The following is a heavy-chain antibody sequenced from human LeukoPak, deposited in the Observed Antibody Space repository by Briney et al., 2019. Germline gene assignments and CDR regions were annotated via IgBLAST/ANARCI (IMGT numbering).Heavy chain of an antibody. D-gene: IGHD4-17*01. J-gene: IGHJ4*02. CDR2: FGISGTI. CDR3: AGYGVYPY. CDR1: GFTVNTYD. V-gene: IGHV3-48*01. Sequence: AGGSLRLSCAASGFTVNTYDMHWVRQAPGEGPEWIAYFGISGTIYYADSVRGRFTISRDNAKNSLFLQMNSLRVDDTAIYYCAGYGVYPYWGQGTPVTVSS.